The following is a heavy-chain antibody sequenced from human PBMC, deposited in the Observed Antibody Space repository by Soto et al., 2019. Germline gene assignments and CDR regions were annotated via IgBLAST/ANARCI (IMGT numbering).Heavy chain of an antibody. CDR1: DYTFTSYG. V-gene: IGHV1-18*01. CDR3: ARGMWELPIDY. Sequence: QVQLVQSGAEVKKPGASVKVSCKASDYTFTSYGINWVRQAPGQGLEWMGWISPYNDNTQYAQRFQGRVTLTTDTSTNPAYMELRSLRSDDTAVYVCARGMWELPIDYWGQGTLVTVSS. D-gene: IGHD1-26*01. J-gene: IGHJ4*02. CDR2: ISPYNDNT.